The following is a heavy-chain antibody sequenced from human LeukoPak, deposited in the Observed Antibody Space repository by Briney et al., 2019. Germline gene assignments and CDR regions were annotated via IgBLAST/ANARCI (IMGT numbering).Heavy chain of an antibody. V-gene: IGHV4-38-2*01. Sequence: PSETLSLTCAVSGYSISSGYYWGWIRQPPGKGLEWIGSIYHSGSTYYDPSLKSRVTISVDTSKNQFSLKLSSVTAADTAVYYCARGRFGIVSYYYMDVWDKGTTVTVSS. D-gene: IGHD3-22*01. J-gene: IGHJ6*03. CDR2: IYHSGST. CDR1: GYSISSGYY. CDR3: ARGRFGIVSYYYMDV.